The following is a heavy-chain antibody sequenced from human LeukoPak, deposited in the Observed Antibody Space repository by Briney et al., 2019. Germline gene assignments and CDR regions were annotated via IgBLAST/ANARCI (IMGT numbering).Heavy chain of an antibody. J-gene: IGHJ6*04. Sequence: SETLSLTCAVSGGSISSGGYAWGWIRQPPGKGLERFGYIYHSGSTYYNPSLKSRVTISVDRSKNQFSLKLSSVTAADTAVYYCARGLHSTSRSLDVWGKGTTVTVSS. V-gene: IGHV4-30-2*01. CDR3: ARGLHSTSRSLDV. CDR1: GGSISSGGYA. D-gene: IGHD5/OR15-5a*01. CDR2: IYHSGST.